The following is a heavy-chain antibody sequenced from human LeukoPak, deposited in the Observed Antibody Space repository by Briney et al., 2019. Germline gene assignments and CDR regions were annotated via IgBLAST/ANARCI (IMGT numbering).Heavy chain of an antibody. J-gene: IGHJ6*02. D-gene: IGHD3-10*01. CDR1: GGTFSSYA. CDR2: IIPILGIA. Sequence: SVKVSCKASGGTFSSYAISWVRQAPGQGLEWMGRIIPILGIANYAQKFQGRVTITADESTSTAYMELSSLRSEDTAVYYCARLKWSRVYGSGSYPDYYYGMDVWGQGTTVTVSS. CDR3: ARLKWSRVYGSGSYPDYYYGMDV. V-gene: IGHV1-69*04.